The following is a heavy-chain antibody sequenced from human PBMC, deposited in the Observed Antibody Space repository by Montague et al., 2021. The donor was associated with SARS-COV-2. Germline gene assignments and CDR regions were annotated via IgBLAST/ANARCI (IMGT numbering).Heavy chain of an antibody. CDR2: MKSSGST. Sequence: SETLSLTCTVSGASINGHHWSWIRQPPGKGLEWIGYMKSSGSTNYKPSLKSRVTISVATSKKQVSLKMVSVTAADTAVYYCARDLGDRDGGFDYWGQGTLVTVSS. J-gene: IGHJ4*02. CDR1: GASINGHH. D-gene: IGHD3-16*01. V-gene: IGHV4-59*11. CDR3: ARDLGDRDGGFDY.